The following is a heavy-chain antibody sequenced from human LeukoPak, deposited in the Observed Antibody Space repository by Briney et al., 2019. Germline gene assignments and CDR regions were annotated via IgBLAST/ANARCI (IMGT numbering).Heavy chain of an antibody. V-gene: IGHV3-48*03. CDR3: ARGRFRIAAAGTSWFDP. Sequence: PGGSLRLSCAASGFTFSSYELNWVRQAPGKGLEWISYITIIGTTIYYADSVKGLFTISRDDAKNSMYLQMNSLRGEDTAVYYCARGRFRIAAAGTSWFDPWGQGTLVTVST. J-gene: IGHJ5*02. CDR2: ITIIGTTI. D-gene: IGHD6-13*01. CDR1: GFTFSSYE.